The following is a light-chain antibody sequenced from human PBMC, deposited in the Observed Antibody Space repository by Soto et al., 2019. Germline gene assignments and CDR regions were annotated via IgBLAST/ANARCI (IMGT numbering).Light chain of an antibody. CDR2: GAS. CDR1: QSVSNTY. Sequence: EIVLTQSPVTVAFSPGERATLSCRASQSVSNTYLAWYQQKPGQTPRLLIYGASSRATGIPDRFSGSGSGTDFTLTISRLEPEDFAVYYCQQYGSSITFGQGTRLEIK. CDR3: QQYGSSIT. J-gene: IGKJ5*01. V-gene: IGKV3-20*01.